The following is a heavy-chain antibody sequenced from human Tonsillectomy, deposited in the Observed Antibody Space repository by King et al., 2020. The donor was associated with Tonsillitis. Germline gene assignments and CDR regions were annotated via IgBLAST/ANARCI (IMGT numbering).Heavy chain of an antibody. CDR2: IDPSDSYT. D-gene: IGHD3-3*01. Sequence: QLVQSGAEVKKPGESLRISCKGSGYSFISYWISWVRQMPGKGLEWMGSIDPSDSYTNYSPSFQGHVTISADKSISTAYLQWSSLKASDTAVYYCARHEGTIFGVAKNWFDPWGLGTLVTVSS. CDR1: GYSFISYW. J-gene: IGHJ5*02. V-gene: IGHV5-10-1*03. CDR3: ARHEGTIFGVAKNWFDP.